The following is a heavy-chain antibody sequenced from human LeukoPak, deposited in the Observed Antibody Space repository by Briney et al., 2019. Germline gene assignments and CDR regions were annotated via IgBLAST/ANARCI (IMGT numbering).Heavy chain of an antibody. CDR1: GGSIRNYY. Sequence: SETLSLTCTVSGGSIRNYYWSWIRQTPGKGLEWIGSIYSSGNTNYNPSLKSRVTISVDTSKDQFSLMLTSVTAADTAVYYCARGVVITGLDYWGQGTLVTVSS. J-gene: IGHJ4*02. V-gene: IGHV4-59*01. D-gene: IGHD3-3*01. CDR2: IYSSGNT. CDR3: ARGVVITGLDY.